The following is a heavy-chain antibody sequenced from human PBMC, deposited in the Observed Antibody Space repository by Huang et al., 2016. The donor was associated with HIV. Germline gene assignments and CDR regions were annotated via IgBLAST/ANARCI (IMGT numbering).Heavy chain of an antibody. CDR2: INPKRGGT. D-gene: IGHD3-22*01. J-gene: IGHJ4*02. CDR1: GYIFASYY. Sequence: QVQLVQAGAEVKNPGASVKVSCKASGYIFASYYIHWVRQAHGQGLEWRGWINPKRGGTNYGQKFLGRVTLTRDTSIGTAYMELSSLQFDDTAVYYCARDLSSSGYVDHWGQGTLVTVSS. V-gene: IGHV1-2*02. CDR3: ARDLSSSGYVDH.